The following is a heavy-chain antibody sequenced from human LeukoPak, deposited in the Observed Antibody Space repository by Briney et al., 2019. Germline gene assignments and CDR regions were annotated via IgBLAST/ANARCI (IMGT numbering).Heavy chain of an antibody. CDR2: ISYAGSNK. J-gene: IGHJ2*01. V-gene: IGHV3-30*18. CDR1: GFTFSSYG. CDR3: AKDIIRDSTRPGDLHL. D-gene: IGHD2-2*01. Sequence: AGTLRLSCAASGFTFSSYGMHWVRQAPGKGLEWVGVISYAGSNKYYADSVKGRFTISSDNSKKTLYLQMNIMRAEDTALYYCAKDIIRDSTRPGDLHLWGGGTLVTVSS.